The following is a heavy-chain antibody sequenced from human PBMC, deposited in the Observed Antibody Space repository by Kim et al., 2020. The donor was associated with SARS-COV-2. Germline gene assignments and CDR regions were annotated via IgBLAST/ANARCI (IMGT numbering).Heavy chain of an antibody. V-gene: IGHV3-23*01. J-gene: IGHJ4*02. CDR2: ISGSGGST. CDR1: GFTFSSYA. D-gene: IGHD6-19*01. CDR3: AKDLSRGSSGWYDVCFDY. Sequence: GGSLRLSCAASGFTFSSYAMSWVRQAPGKGLEWVSAISGSGGSTYYADSVKGRFTISRDNSKNTLYLQMNSLRAEDTAVYYCAKDLSRGSSGWYDVCFDYWGQGTLVTVSS.